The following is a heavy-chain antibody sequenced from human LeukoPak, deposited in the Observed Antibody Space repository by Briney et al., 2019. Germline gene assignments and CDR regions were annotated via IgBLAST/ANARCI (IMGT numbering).Heavy chain of an antibody. CDR1: GFTFTNFW. J-gene: IGHJ4*02. V-gene: IGHV3-7*01. Sequence: PGGSLRLSCAASGFTFTNFWMNWIRGAPGRGLEWVANIRPDGSEQFYVDSVKGRFTISRDNAKNSVYLQMNSLRADDTAVYYCAGRDSARNPWAYWGQGTLVTVST. CDR2: IRPDGSEQ. CDR3: AGRDSARNPWAY. D-gene: IGHD5-18*01.